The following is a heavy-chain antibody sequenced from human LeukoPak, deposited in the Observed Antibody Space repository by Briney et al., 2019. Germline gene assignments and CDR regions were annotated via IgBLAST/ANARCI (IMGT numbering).Heavy chain of an antibody. CDR3: ARGGDSHYSSSSRFDY. D-gene: IGHD6-6*01. J-gene: IGHJ4*02. CDR1: GYSFVSYY. Sequence: ASVKVSCKASGYSFVSYYLHWVRQAPGQGLEWMGMIIPGGGGASYAQKFRGRVTMTTDMSTNSVNMELSSLTSEDTAEYYCARGGDSHYSSSSRFDYWGQGTLVTVSS. CDR2: IIPGGGGA. V-gene: IGHV1-46*01.